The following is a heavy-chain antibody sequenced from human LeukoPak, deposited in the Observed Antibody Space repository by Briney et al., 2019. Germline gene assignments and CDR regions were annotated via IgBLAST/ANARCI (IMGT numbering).Heavy chain of an antibody. Sequence: PSETLSLTCTVSGGSISSGDYYWSWIRQPPGKGLEWIGYIYYSGSTYYNPSLKSRVTISVDTSKNQFSLKLSSVTAADTAVYYCARDRGDDTKDAFDIWGQGTMVTVSS. CDR3: ARDRGDDTKDAFDI. CDR1: GGSISSGDYY. V-gene: IGHV4-30-4*01. D-gene: IGHD3-22*01. J-gene: IGHJ3*02. CDR2: IYYSGST.